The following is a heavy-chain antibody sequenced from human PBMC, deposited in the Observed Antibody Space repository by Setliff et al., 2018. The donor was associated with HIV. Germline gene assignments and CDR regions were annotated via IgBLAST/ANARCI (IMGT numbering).Heavy chain of an antibody. CDR2: ISSSGTT. CDR3: ARLGRAIDDGGSSLRLDF. V-gene: IGHV4-4*09. D-gene: IGHD2-21*01. J-gene: IGHJ4*02. Sequence: SETLSLTCVVSDDSFINYDWTWIRQSPGKALEWIGYISSSGTTNYNPSLRSRVTISMETSNTRFSLWLRSATAADTATYFCARLGRAIDDGGSSLRLDFWGQGMLVTVSS. CDR1: DDSFINYD.